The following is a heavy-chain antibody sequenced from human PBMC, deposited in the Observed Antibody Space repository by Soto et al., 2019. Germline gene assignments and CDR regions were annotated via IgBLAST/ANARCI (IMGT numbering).Heavy chain of an antibody. Sequence: QLQVQESGPGLVKHSETLSLTCTVSGGSISSSAYFWGWIRQPPGKGLEWIGNIYYTGRTSYNPSLKSRITISIDTSKNRFSLKLSSVTAADTSVYFCARIYSGYDDAGAFDIWGQGTMVTVSS. CDR2: IYYTGRT. D-gene: IGHD5-12*01. J-gene: IGHJ3*02. CDR1: GGSISSSAYF. CDR3: ARIYSGYDDAGAFDI. V-gene: IGHV4-39*01.